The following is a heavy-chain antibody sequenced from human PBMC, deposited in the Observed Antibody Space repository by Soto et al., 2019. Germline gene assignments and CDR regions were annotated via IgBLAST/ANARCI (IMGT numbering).Heavy chain of an antibody. CDR3: AREGGESSDGLYYFDS. CDR2: IYYSGKT. CDR1: LCSTSSHNY. D-gene: IGHD3-16*01. Sequence: LSRTCTVSLCSTSSHNYWSWIRQHPAKGLEWIGHIYYSGKTDYNPSLKSRLAISIDKSKNQFSLKLSSVTAADTAVYFCAREGGESSDGLYYFDSWGQGSLVTVSS. V-gene: IGHV4-30-4*01. J-gene: IGHJ4*02.